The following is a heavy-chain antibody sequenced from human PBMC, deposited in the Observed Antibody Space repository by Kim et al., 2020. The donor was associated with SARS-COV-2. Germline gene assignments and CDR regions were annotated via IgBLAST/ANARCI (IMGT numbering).Heavy chain of an antibody. CDR1: GGSISSYY. CDR3: ARLHPQWLVAYYFDY. V-gene: IGHV4-59*08. D-gene: IGHD6-19*01. J-gene: IGHJ4*02. Sequence: SETLSLTCTVSGGSISSYYWSWIRQPPGKGLEWIGYIYYSGSTNYNPSLKSRVTISVDTSKNQFSLKLSSVTAADTAVYYCARLHPQWLVAYYFDYWGQG. CDR2: IYYSGST.